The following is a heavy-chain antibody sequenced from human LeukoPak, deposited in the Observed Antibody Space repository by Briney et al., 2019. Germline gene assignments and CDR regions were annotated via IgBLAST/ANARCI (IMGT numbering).Heavy chain of an antibody. Sequence: GGSLRLSCAASGFTFSNYDMNWVRQAPGQGLQWVSLFSSIGSHRYYAESVKGRFTISRDNAKNSLYLQMNSLRAEDTAVYYCAREGALTHDAFDIWGQGTMVTVSS. CDR3: AREGALTHDAFDI. J-gene: IGHJ3*02. CDR1: GFTFSNYD. D-gene: IGHD4-23*01. V-gene: IGHV3-21*04. CDR2: FSSIGSHR.